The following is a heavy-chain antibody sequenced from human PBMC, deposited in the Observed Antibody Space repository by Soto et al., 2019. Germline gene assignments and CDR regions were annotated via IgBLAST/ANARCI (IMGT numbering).Heavy chain of an antibody. CDR2: VSHDGRNT. V-gene: IGHV3-30*18. Sequence: AGGSLRLSCAASGFTFSDYAMHWVRQAPGKGLEWVAVVSHDGRNTHYADSVKGRFTISRDSSKNTVSLEMTSLRAEDTAVYYCAKDQQRWLQIVAYYYYGMDVWGQGTTVTVSS. D-gene: IGHD5-12*01. CDR3: AKDQQRWLQIVAYYYYGMDV. CDR1: GFTFSDYA. J-gene: IGHJ6*02.